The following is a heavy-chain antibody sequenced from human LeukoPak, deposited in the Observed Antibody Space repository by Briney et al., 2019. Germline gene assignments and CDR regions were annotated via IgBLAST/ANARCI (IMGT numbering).Heavy chain of an antibody. J-gene: IGHJ5*02. Sequence: GGSLRLSCAASGFTFSSYAMHWVRQAPGKGQEWVAVISYDGSNKYYADSVKGRFTISRDNSKNTLYLQMNSLRAEDTAVYYCARAIGYSYGYAGWFDPWGQGTLVTVSS. CDR1: GFTFSSYA. V-gene: IGHV3-30-3*01. D-gene: IGHD5-18*01. CDR2: ISYDGSNK. CDR3: ARAIGYSYGYAGWFDP.